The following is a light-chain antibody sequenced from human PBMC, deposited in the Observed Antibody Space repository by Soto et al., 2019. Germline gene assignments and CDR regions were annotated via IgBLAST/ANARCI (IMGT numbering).Light chain of an antibody. CDR1: QSVSSN. CDR3: QQYNNWPRGT. CDR2: GAS. V-gene: IGKV3-15*01. Sequence: EIVMTQSPATLSVSPGERATLSCRASQSVSSNLAWYQQKPGQAPRLLIYGASTRATGIPARISGSGSGTELTLTISSLQSEDFAVYYCQQYNNWPRGTFGQGTKLEIK. J-gene: IGKJ2*02.